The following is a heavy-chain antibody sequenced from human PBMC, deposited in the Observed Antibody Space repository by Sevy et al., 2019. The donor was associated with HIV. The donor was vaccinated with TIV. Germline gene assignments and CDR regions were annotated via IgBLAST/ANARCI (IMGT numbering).Heavy chain of an antibody. J-gene: IGHJ4*02. D-gene: IGHD6-13*01. CDR1: GGSISNYF. V-gene: IGHV4-59*01. CDR2: IYYSGST. Sequence: ASATLSLTCTVSGGSISNYFWSWIRQPPGKGLEWIGYIYYSGSTNYNPSLKSRVTISVDTSKNQFYLKLSSVTAADTAVYYCARESIGAVGDFDYWGQGTLVTVSS. CDR3: ARESIGAVGDFDY.